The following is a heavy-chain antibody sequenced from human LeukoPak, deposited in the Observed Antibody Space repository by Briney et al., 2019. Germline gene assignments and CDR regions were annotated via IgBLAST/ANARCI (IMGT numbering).Heavy chain of an antibody. D-gene: IGHD5-12*01. V-gene: IGHV4-34*01. CDR3: ARHGYSGYEFDY. CDR1: GGSFSGYY. Sequence: SETLSLTCAVYGGSFSGYYWSWIRQPPGKGLEWIGEINHSGSTNYNPSLKSRVTISVDTSKNQFSLKLSSVTAADTAVYYCARHGYSGYEFDYWGQGTLVTVSS. CDR2: INHSGST. J-gene: IGHJ4*02.